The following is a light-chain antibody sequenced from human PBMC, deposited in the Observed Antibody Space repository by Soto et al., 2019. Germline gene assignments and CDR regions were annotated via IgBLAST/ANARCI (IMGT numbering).Light chain of an antibody. CDR2: AAS. CDR1: QGMNNN. Sequence: DIQMTQSPSSLSASVGDRVTITCRASQGMNNNLAWYQQKPGKVPKVLIYAASTLHSGVPSRFSVSVSGTDFTLTISSLQHGDFGTYYCQKYNSAPFTFGGGPKVE. V-gene: IGKV1-27*01. J-gene: IGKJ4*01. CDR3: QKYNSAPFT.